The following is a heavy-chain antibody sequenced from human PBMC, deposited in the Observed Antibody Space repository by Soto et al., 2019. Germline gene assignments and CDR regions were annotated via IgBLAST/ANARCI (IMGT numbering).Heavy chain of an antibody. CDR3: AGDAAAAGRSWFDP. CDR2: IWYDGSNK. V-gene: IGHV3-33*01. J-gene: IGHJ5*02. CDR1: GFTFSSYG. Sequence: GGSLRLSCAASGFTFSSYGMHWVRQAPGKGLEWVAVIWYDGSNKYYADSVKGRFTISRDNSKNTLYLQMNSLRAEDTAVYYCAGDAAAAGRSWFDPWGQGTLVTVSS. D-gene: IGHD6-13*01.